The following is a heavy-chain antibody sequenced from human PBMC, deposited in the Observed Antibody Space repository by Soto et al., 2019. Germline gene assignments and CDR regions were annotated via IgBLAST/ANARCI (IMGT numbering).Heavy chain of an antibody. Sequence: QVQLQESGPGVVKPSGTLSLTCAVSGGSVSSDYWWSWVRLPPGKGLEWLGEIYHSERTNHNPSLKRRVTISLDKSKDQLSLIFSSVTAADTAVYYCARDRPSYGRNFDYRGQGTLVTVSS. D-gene: IGHD1-26*01. J-gene: IGHJ4*02. V-gene: IGHV4-4*02. CDR1: GGSVSSDYW. CDR3: ARDRPSYGRNFDY. CDR2: IYHSERT.